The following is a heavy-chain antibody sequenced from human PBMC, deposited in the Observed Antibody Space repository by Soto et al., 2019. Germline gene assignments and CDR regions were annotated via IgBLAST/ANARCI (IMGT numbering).Heavy chain of an antibody. CDR2: INSDGSST. Sequence: PGGSLRLSCAASGFTFSSYWMHWVRQAPGKGLVWVSRINSDGSSTSYADSVKGRFTISRDNAKNTLYLQMNSLRAEDTAVYYCARVSGREVVTIYYYYGMDVWGQGTTVTVS. CDR3: ARVSGREVVTIYYYYGMDV. J-gene: IGHJ6*02. V-gene: IGHV3-74*01. D-gene: IGHD2-21*02. CDR1: GFTFSSYW.